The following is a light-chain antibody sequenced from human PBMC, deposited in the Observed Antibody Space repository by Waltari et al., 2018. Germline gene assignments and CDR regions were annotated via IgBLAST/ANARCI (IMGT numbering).Light chain of an antibody. J-gene: IGLJ2*01. CDR1: SLRRYY. Sequence: SSELTQDPAVSVALGPTVRITCQGDSLRRYYASWYQQRPGQAPILVLYGQDNRPSGIPDRFSGSTSGNTASLTITGAQAEDEADYYCLSRDTSSTRLFGGGTRLTV. CDR3: LSRDTSSTRL. CDR2: GQD. V-gene: IGLV3-19*01.